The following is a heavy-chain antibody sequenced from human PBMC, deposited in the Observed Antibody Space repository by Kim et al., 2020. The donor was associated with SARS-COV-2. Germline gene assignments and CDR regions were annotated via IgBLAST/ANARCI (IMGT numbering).Heavy chain of an antibody. CDR3: ARVLRRIGIAVAGTHYYFDY. Sequence: SETLSLTCAVSGGSISSGGYSWSWIRQPPGKGLEWIGYIYHSGSTYYNPSLKSRVTISVDRSKNQFSLKLSSVTAADTAVYYCARVLRRIGIAVAGTHYYFDYWGQGTLVTVSS. V-gene: IGHV4-30-2*01. D-gene: IGHD6-19*01. J-gene: IGHJ4*02. CDR2: IYHSGST. CDR1: GGSISSGGYS.